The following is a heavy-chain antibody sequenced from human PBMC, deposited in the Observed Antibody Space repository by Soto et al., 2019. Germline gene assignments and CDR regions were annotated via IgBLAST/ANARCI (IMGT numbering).Heavy chain of an antibody. Sequence: EVQLLESGGGLVQPGGSLRLSCVASGFTFSSYAMNWVRQAPGKGLEWVSAISTSGGNTYYADSVKGRFTISRDNSKNTLYLQMNSLRAAHTAVYYCAKRPIFGVVIITIYNGMDVWAQGTTVTVSS. V-gene: IGHV3-23*01. CDR1: GFTFSSYA. CDR2: ISTSGGNT. CDR3: AKRPIFGVVIITIYNGMDV. J-gene: IGHJ6*02. D-gene: IGHD3-3*01.